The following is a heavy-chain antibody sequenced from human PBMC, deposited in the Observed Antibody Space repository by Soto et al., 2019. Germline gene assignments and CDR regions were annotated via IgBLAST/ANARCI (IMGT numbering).Heavy chain of an antibody. J-gene: IGHJ4*02. CDR2: ISAGGGYT. Sequence: EVQLLASGGGSVQPGGSLRLSCAASGFTFNNFAMSWVRQPPGKGMEWLSSISAGGGYTYYADSVKGRFTISRDNSKNTLHLQMNSLRAEDTATYYCAKVGLTVPAADWGQGTLITVSS. D-gene: IGHD2-2*01. CDR3: AKVGLTVPAAD. V-gene: IGHV3-23*01. CDR1: GFTFNNFA.